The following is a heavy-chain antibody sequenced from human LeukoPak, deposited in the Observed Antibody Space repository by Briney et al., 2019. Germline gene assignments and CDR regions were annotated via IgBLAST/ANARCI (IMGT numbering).Heavy chain of an antibody. Sequence: GGSLRLSCAASGFTFSSYAMSWVRQAPARGLEWVASLRGNGVTFYADSVKGRCTLFRDVSTNTVYLQLNNLSVEDTAVYYCAKASWVSSDDAVWWGQGTLVTVSS. D-gene: IGHD3-3*01. V-gene: IGHV3-23*01. CDR3: AKASWVSSDDAVW. CDR1: GFTFSSYA. CDR2: LRGNGVT. J-gene: IGHJ4*02.